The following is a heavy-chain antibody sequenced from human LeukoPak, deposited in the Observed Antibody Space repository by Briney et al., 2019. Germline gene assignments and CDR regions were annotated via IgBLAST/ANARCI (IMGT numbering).Heavy chain of an antibody. CDR2: IYYVGGT. D-gene: IGHD4-23*01. CDR1: GGSLSSDSYY. J-gene: IGHJ4*02. V-gene: IGHV4-39*07. CDR3: ARGDGGKPMGF. Sequence: SETLSLTCTVFGGSLSSDSYYWVWMRQPPGKGPEWIGSIYYVGGTFYNPSLRSRLTISMDTSKNQFSLNLSSVTAADTAVYYCARGDGGKPMGFWGQGTLVAVSS.